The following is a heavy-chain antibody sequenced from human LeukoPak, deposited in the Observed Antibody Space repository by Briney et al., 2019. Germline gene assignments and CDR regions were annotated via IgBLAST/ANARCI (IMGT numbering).Heavy chain of an antibody. CDR1: GFTFSSYW. V-gene: IGHV3-74*01. CDR3: ARDPPDY. CDR2: LNRDRSST. Sequence: PGGSLRLSCAASGFTFSSYWMHWVRQAAGKGLVWVSGLNRDRSSTRYADSVKGRFTICRDNAKNTLYLQMNSLRAEDTAVYYCARDPPDYWGQGTLVTVSS. J-gene: IGHJ4*02.